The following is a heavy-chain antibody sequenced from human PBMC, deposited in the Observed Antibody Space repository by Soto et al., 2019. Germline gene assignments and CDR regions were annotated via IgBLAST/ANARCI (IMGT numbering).Heavy chain of an antibody. CDR2: IYHSGST. V-gene: IGHV4-4*02. D-gene: IGHD4-17*01. J-gene: IGHJ4*02. CDR3: ARDLFGVENDYGGNIDY. Sequence: SETLSLTCAVSGGSISSSNWWSWVRQPPGKGLEWIGEIYHSGSTNYNPSLKSRVTISVDKSKNQFSLKLSSVTAADTAVYYCARDLFGVENDYGGNIDYWGQGILVTVSS. CDR1: GGSISSSNW.